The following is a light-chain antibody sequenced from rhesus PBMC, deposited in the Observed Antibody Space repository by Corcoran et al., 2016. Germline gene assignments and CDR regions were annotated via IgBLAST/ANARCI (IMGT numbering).Light chain of an antibody. CDR3: QQYSNWPLT. CDR2: GAS. Sequence: EIVLTQSPGTLSLSPGERATLSCRASQSVSSSLAWYQQQPGQVPRLLIFGASNRATGIPDRFIGRGSGTYFTLTISSLEPEDFAVYYCQQYSNWPLTFGGGTKLEIK. J-gene: IGKJ4*01. V-gene: IGKV3-42*03. CDR1: QSVSSS.